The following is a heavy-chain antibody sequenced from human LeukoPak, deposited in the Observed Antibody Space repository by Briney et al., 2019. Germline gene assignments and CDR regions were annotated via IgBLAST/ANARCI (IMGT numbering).Heavy chain of an antibody. J-gene: IGHJ4*02. CDR1: GFTFSSYA. D-gene: IGHD3-10*01. Sequence: PGRSLRLSCAASGFTFSSYAMHWVRQAPGKGLEWVAVISYDGSNKYYADSVKGRFTISRDNSKNTLYLQMNSLRAEDTAVYYCARDFRRITMVRGVITPPGDYWGQGTLVTVSS. CDR3: ARDFRRITMVRGVITPPGDY. CDR2: ISYDGSNK. V-gene: IGHV3-30*04.